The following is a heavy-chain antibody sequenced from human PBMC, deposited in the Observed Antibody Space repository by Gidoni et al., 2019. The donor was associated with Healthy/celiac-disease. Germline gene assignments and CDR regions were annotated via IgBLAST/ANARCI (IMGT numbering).Heavy chain of an antibody. J-gene: IGHJ4*02. CDR2: ISGSGGST. CDR1: GFTFSSYA. CDR3: AKRGQPGGVAATPDY. V-gene: IGHV3-23*01. Sequence: EVQLLASGGGLVQPGGSLRLSCSASGFTFSSYAMSWGSQAPGKGLEWVSAISGSGGSTYYADSVKGRCTISRDNSKNTLYLQMKSLRAEDTAVYYCAKRGQPGGVAATPDYGGQGTLVTGSS. D-gene: IGHD2-15*01.